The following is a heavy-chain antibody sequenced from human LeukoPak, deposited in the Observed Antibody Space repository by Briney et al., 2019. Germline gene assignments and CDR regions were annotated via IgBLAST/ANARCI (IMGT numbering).Heavy chain of an antibody. CDR1: AFTFSSYE. V-gene: IGHV3-48*03. Sequence: GGSLRLSCAASAFTFSSYEMIWVRQAPGKGLEWISHISGSGTTIYYGDSVKGRFTISRDNAKNSLYLQMNSLRAEDTAIYYCAREGSSSCYDSCNWFDPWGQGTLVTVSS. D-gene: IGHD2-2*01. CDR2: ISGSGTTI. CDR3: AREGSSSCYDSCNWFDP. J-gene: IGHJ5*02.